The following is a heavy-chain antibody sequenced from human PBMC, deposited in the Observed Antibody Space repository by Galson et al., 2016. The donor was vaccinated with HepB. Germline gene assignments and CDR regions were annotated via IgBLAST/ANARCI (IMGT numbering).Heavy chain of an antibody. CDR1: GFTFRTYA. D-gene: IGHD6-19*01. Sequence: SLRLSCAASGFTFRTYAMRWVRQAPGKGLECVSSISGGGGSTYYADSVKGRFAISRDNSKNTLYLQMNSLRAEDTAVYYCASRHSGWYYFDYWGQGTLVTVSS. J-gene: IGHJ4*02. CDR2: ISGGGGST. CDR3: ASRHSGWYYFDY. V-gene: IGHV3-23*01.